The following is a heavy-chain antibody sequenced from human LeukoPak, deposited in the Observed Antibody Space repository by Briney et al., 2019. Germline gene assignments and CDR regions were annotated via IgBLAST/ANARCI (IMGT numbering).Heavy chain of an antibody. J-gene: IGHJ4*02. CDR3: ASSYYYDSSGYYAGHFDY. D-gene: IGHD3-22*01. CDR2: IYPGDSDT. CDR1: GYSFTSYW. Sequence: GESLKISCKGSGYSFTSYWIGWVRQMPGKGLEWMGIIYPGDSDTRYSPSFQGQVTISADESISTAYLQWSSLKASDTAMYYCASSYYYDSSGYYAGHFDYWGQGTLVTVSS. V-gene: IGHV5-51*01.